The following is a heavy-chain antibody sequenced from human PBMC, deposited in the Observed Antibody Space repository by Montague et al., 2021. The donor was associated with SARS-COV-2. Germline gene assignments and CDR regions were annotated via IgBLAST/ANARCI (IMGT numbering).Heavy chain of an antibody. V-gene: IGHV4-34*01. Sequence: SETLSLTCAVNSGSISDFYWTWIRQSPGKGLEWIGEINHTGSATYNPSLKGRVTLSRDTSKNQFSLKLQSVAAADTAVYYCARGQVTISGVLIFTPAAGRLDAWGQGTSVIVSS. CDR1: SGSISDFY. D-gene: IGHD3-3*01. CDR2: INHTGSA. CDR3: ARGQVTISGVLIFTPAAGRLDA. J-gene: IGHJ3*01.